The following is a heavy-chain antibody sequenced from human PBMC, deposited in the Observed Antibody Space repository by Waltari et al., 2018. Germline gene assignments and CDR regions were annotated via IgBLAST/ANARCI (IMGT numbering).Heavy chain of an antibody. D-gene: IGHD3-10*01. CDR2: IYTSGST. J-gene: IGHJ4*02. CDR3: ASQRRGYYGSGSYYNS. V-gene: IGHV4-61*02. CDR1: GGFISSGSYY. Sequence: QVQLQESGPGLVKPSQTLSLTCTVSGGFISSGSYYWSWIRQPAGKGLEWIGRIYTSGSTNYNPSLKSRVTISLDTSKNQFSLKLSSVTAADTAVYYCASQRRGYYGSGSYYNSWGQGTLVTVSS.